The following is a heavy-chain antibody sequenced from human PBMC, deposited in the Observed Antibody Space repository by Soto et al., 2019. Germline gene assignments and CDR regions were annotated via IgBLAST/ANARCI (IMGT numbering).Heavy chain of an antibody. Sequence: GGSPRLSCAASGFTFNTYAMTWVRQAPGKGLEWVSSISGSGDYTYYADSVKGRFTISRDNSKNTLYLQINSLRAEDTAIYYCAKVWDGGHWVIDYWGRGTLVTVSS. CDR3: AKVWDGGHWVIDY. CDR2: ISGSGDYT. V-gene: IGHV3-23*01. D-gene: IGHD7-27*01. J-gene: IGHJ4*02. CDR1: GFTFNTYA.